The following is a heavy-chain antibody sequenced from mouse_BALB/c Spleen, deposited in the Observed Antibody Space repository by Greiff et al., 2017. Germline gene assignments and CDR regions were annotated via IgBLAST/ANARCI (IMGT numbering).Heavy chain of an antibody. CDR1: GYTFTSYT. J-gene: IGHJ4*01. Sequence: AAELARPGASVKMSCKASGYTFTSYTMHWVKQRPGQGLEWIGYINPSSGYTEYNQKFKDKTTLTADKSSSTAYMQLSSLTSEDSAVYYCARRGLYAMDYWGQGTSVTVSS. CDR3: ARRGLYAMDY. V-gene: IGHV1-4*02. D-gene: IGHD3-3*01. CDR2: INPSSGYT.